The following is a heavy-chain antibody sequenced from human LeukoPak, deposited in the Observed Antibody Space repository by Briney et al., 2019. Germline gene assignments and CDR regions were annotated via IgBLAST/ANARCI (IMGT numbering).Heavy chain of an antibody. D-gene: IGHD5-18*01. CDR1: GFTFSSYA. CDR3: AKVSQGYSFIFDY. V-gene: IGHV3-64*04. Sequence: GGSLRLSCSASGFTFSSYAMHWVRQAPGKGLEYVSAISSNGGSTYYADSVKGRFTISRDNSKNTLYLQMNSLRAEDTAVYYCAKVSQGYSFIFDYWGQGTLVTVSS. J-gene: IGHJ4*02. CDR2: ISSNGGST.